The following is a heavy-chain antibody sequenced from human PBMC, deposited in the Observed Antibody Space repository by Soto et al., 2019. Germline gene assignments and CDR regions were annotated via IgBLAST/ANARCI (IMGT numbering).Heavy chain of an antibody. CDR2: INPSGGST. J-gene: IGHJ5*02. D-gene: IGHD5-18*01. CDR1: GYTFTSYY. Sequence: GASVKVSCKASGYTFTSYYMHWVRQAPGQGLEWMGIINPSGGSTSYAQKFQGRVTMTRDTSTSTVYMGLSSLRSEDTAVYYCARGDEYSHGYRPNWFDPWGQGTLVTVSS. V-gene: IGHV1-46*01. CDR3: ARGDEYSHGYRPNWFDP.